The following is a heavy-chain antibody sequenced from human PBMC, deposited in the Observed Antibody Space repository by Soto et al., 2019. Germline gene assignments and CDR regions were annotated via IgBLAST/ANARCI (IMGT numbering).Heavy chain of an antibody. CDR2: MNPNSGNT. Sequence: ASVKVSCKASGYTFTSYDINWVRQATGQGLEWMGWMNPNSGNTGYAQKFQGRVTMTRNTSISTAYMELSSLRSEDTAVYYCARGGEQITIFGVVITYNWFDPWGQGTLVTVSS. CDR1: GYTFTSYD. V-gene: IGHV1-8*01. J-gene: IGHJ5*02. CDR3: ARGGEQITIFGVVITYNWFDP. D-gene: IGHD3-3*01.